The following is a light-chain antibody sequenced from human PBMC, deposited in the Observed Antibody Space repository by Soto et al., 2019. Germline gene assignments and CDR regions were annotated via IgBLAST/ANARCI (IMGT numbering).Light chain of an antibody. CDR1: QSVSSSY. V-gene: IGKV3-20*01. CDR2: GAS. J-gene: IGKJ5*01. CDR3: EQYGRSPPIT. Sequence: EIVLTQSPGTLSLSPGERATLSCRASQSVSSSYLAWYQQKPGQAPRLLIYGASSRATGIPDRFSGSGSGADFTLTISRREAEDFAVDYCEQYGRSPPITFGQGTRLEIK.